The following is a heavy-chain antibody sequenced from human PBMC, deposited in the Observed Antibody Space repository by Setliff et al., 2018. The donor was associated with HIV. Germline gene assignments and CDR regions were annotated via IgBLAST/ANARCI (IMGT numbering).Heavy chain of an antibody. Sequence: LRLSCAASGFTFSSYSMNWVRQAPGKGLEWVAKIKQDGSEEYYVDSVKGRFTISRDNAKNSVYLQMNSLRVEDTAMYHCTKDHLSGWASDCWGQGTLVTVSS. D-gene: IGHD6-19*01. CDR1: GFTFSSYS. V-gene: IGHV3-7*01. J-gene: IGHJ4*02. CDR3: TKDHLSGWASDC. CDR2: IKQDGSEE.